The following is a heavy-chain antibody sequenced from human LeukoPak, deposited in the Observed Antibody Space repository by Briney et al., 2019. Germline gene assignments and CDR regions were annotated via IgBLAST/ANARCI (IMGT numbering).Heavy chain of an antibody. J-gene: IGHJ4*02. D-gene: IGHD2-15*01. Sequence: GGSLRLSCAASGFTFSSYAMSWVRQAPGKGLEWVSAISGSGGSTYYADSVKGRFTISRDNSKNTLYLQMNSLRAEDTAVYYCAKIQNRYCSGGSCSDYFDYWGQGTLVTVSS. CDR1: GFTFSSYA. CDR2: ISGSGGST. CDR3: AKIQNRYCSGGSCSDYFDY. V-gene: IGHV3-23*01.